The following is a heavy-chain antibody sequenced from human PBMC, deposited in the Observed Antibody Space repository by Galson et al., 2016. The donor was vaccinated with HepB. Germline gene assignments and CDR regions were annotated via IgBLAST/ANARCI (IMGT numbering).Heavy chain of an antibody. CDR3: ARDGEFNWNSRAYGMAV. V-gene: IGHV1-3*03. D-gene: IGHD1-7*01. Sequence: SVKVSCKASGYTLTNYAVHWVRRAPGQGLEWMGWINAGTGDTQYSQKFQGKVTITRDTSANTAYMELSSLRSEDMAVYYCARDGEFNWNSRAYGMAVWGQGTTVAVSS. J-gene: IGHJ6*02. CDR2: INAGTGDT. CDR1: GYTLTNYA.